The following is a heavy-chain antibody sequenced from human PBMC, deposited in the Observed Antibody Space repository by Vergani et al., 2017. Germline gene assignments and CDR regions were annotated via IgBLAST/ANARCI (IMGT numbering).Heavy chain of an antibody. D-gene: IGHD1-7*01. V-gene: IGHV3-30*04. CDR1: GFSFSSYA. Sequence: QVQLLESGGGVVQPGRSLRLSCAASGFSFSSYAMHWVRQAPGKVLEWVAVISYDGSNKYYADSVKGRFTISRDNSKNTLYLQMNSLRAEDTAVYYCARDPNWNYRFDYWGQGTLVTVSS. J-gene: IGHJ4*02. CDR2: ISYDGSNK. CDR3: ARDPNWNYRFDY.